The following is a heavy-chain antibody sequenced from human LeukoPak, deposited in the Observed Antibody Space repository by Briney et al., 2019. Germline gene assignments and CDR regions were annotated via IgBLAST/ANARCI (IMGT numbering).Heavy chain of an antibody. CDR3: AREVYGDRNDY. D-gene: IGHD4-17*01. Sequence: SETLSLTCTVSGYSISSGYYWGWIRQPPGKGLEWIGSIYHSGSTYYNPSLKSRVTISVDTSKNQFSLKLSSVTAADTAVYYCAREVYGDRNDYWGQGTLVTVSS. V-gene: IGHV4-38-2*02. J-gene: IGHJ4*02. CDR1: GYSISSGYY. CDR2: IYHSGST.